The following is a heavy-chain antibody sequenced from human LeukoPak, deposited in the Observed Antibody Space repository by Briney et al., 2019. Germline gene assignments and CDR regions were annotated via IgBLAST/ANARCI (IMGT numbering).Heavy chain of an antibody. Sequence: SVKVSCKASGGTFSSFAISWVRQAPGQGLEWMGGIIPIFGTANYAQKFQGRVTITADKSTSTAYMELSSLRSEDTAVYYCARAGNWNDEDGNWFDPWGQGTLVTVSS. CDR2: IIPIFGTA. D-gene: IGHD1-1*01. CDR3: ARAGNWNDEDGNWFDP. CDR1: GGTFSSFA. J-gene: IGHJ5*02. V-gene: IGHV1-69*06.